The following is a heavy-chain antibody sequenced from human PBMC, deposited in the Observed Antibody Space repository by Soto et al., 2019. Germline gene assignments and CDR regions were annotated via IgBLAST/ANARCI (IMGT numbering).Heavy chain of an antibody. J-gene: IGHJ4*02. V-gene: IGHV3-23*01. CDR1: GFTFSSYA. CDR2: FSGSGGTS. CDR3: AKGSLILMVVQYYFDN. Sequence: GGSLRLSCAASGFTFSSYAMSWVRQAQGKGLEWVSTFSGSGGTSYYTDPVKGRFTVSRDNSKNTLYLQMSSLRAEHTAVYYCAKGSLILMVVQYYFDNWGQGTLVTVSS. D-gene: IGHD3-22*01.